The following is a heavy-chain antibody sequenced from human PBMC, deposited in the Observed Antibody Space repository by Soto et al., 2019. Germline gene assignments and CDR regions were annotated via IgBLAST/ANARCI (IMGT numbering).Heavy chain of an antibody. CDR3: ASHYDMWSGYLSPVDY. CDR2: IDTSSTKI. V-gene: IGHV3-11*01. J-gene: IGHJ4*02. CDR1: GYTFSDYY. D-gene: IGHD3-3*01. Sequence: GGSLRLSCAASGYTFSDYYMSWIRQAPGKGLEWISYIDTSSTKIYYADSVKGRFTISRDNAKNSLYLEMNSLRDEDTAVYYCASHYDMWSGYLSPVDYWGQGTLVTRLL.